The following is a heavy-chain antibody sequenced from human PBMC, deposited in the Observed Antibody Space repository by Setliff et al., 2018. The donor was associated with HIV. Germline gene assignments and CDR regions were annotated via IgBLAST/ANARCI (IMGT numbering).Heavy chain of an antibody. CDR1: GVSTSSSSYY. D-gene: IGHD3-10*01. Sequence: SETLSLTCTVSGVSTSSSSYYWGWIRQPPGKGLDWIGYIYYSGSTYYNPSLKSRVTISVDTSKNHFSLRLSSVTAADTAMYYCALSSGSYYNALDNWGQGTLVTVSS. V-gene: IGHV4-39*02. J-gene: IGHJ4*02. CDR3: ALSSGSYYNALDN. CDR2: IYYSGST.